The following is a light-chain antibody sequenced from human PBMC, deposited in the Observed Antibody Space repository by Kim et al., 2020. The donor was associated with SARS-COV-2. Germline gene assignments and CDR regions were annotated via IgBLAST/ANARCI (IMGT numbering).Light chain of an antibody. CDR2: DAS. V-gene: IGKV3-11*01. CDR3: QQRGNWT. J-gene: IGKJ1*01. CDR1: QSVNSS. Sequence: LSLFQGERATLSCRASQSVNSSVAWYQHTPGQPPRLLIYDASMTATGIPARFSGSGSGTDFTLTISSLAPEDSAVYYCQQRGNWTFGQGTKVDIK.